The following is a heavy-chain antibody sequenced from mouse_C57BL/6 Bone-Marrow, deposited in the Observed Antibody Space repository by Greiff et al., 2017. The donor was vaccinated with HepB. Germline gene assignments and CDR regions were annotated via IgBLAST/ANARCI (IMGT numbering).Heavy chain of an antibody. J-gene: IGHJ1*03. CDR3: ASQANWDPYWYFDV. V-gene: IGHV1-69*01. CDR2: IDPSDSYT. Sequence: VQLQQPGAELVMPGASVKLSCKASGYTFTSYWMHWVKQRPGQGLEWIGEIDPSDSYTNYNQKFKGKSTLTVDKSSSTAYMQLSSLTSEDSAAYYCASQANWDPYWYFDVWGTGTTVTVSS. D-gene: IGHD4-1*01. CDR1: GYTFTSYW.